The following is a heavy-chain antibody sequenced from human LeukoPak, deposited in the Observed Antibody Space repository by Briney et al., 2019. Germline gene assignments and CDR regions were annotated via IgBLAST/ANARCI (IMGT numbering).Heavy chain of an antibody. CDR1: GGSISSYQ. J-gene: IGHJ4*02. Sequence: SETLSLTCTVSGGSISSYQWSWIRQPAGKGLECIGRINTSGTTNYNPSLKSRVTMSVDTSKNQFSLKLSSVTAADTAVYYCAGGHNSGWGYFDYWGQGSLVTVPS. V-gene: IGHV4-4*07. CDR3: AGGHNSGWGYFDY. D-gene: IGHD6-19*01. CDR2: INTSGTT.